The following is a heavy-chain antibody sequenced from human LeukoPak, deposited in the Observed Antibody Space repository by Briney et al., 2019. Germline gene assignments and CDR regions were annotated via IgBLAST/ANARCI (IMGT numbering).Heavy chain of an antibody. Sequence: SETLSLTCTVPGGSISSSSYYWGWIRQPPGKGLEWIGGIYYSGSTYYNPSLKSRVTISVDTSKNQFSLKLSSVTAADTAVYYCARGPAGIAAAKNWFDPWGQGTLVTVSS. CDR1: GGSISSSSYY. D-gene: IGHD6-13*01. J-gene: IGHJ5*02. CDR3: ARGPAGIAAAKNWFDP. V-gene: IGHV4-39*07. CDR2: IYYSGST.